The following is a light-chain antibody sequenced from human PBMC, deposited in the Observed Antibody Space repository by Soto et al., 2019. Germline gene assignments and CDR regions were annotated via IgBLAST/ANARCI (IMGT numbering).Light chain of an antibody. CDR1: QSISSY. CDR2: EAS. J-gene: IGKJ3*01. Sequence: DIQMTQSPSPLSASVGDRVYITCRTSQSISSYLNWYQAKPGKAPKLLIYEASSLESGVPSRFSGSGSGRDFTLTISSLQPEDSATYYCQQSYSTPPFNFGPGTRVDI. CDR3: QQSYSTPPFN. V-gene: IGKV1-39*01.